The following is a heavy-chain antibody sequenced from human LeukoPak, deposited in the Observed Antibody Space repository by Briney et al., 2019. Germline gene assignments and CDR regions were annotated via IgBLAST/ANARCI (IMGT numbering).Heavy chain of an antibody. CDR1: GGSINAYY. Sequence: SETLSLTCTVSGGSINAYYWTWIRQPAGEGLEWIGRIHTSVSTYYNPSLKGRALMTLDKPNNQFSLELKSLSAADTAVYYCARYDSTWHNFDYWGQGTLVTVSS. J-gene: IGHJ4*02. V-gene: IGHV4-4*07. D-gene: IGHD3-22*01. CDR2: IHTSVST. CDR3: ARYDSTWHNFDY.